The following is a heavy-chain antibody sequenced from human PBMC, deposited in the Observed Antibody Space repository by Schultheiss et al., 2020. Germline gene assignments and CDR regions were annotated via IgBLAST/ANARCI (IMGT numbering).Heavy chain of an antibody. V-gene: IGHV3-23*01. J-gene: IGHJ4*02. D-gene: IGHD6-13*01. Sequence: GGSLRLSCAASGFTFSNAWMNWVRQAPGKGLEWVSAISGSGGSTYYADSVKGRFTISRDNSKNTLYLQMNSLRAEDTAVYYCAKDAETYSINYYFDYWGQGTLVTVSS. CDR2: ISGSGGST. CDR3: AKDAETYSINYYFDY. CDR1: GFTFSNAW.